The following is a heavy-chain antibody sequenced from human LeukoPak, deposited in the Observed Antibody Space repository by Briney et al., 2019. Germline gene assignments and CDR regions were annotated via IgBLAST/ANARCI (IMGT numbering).Heavy chain of an antibody. CDR1: GFTFSSYA. D-gene: IGHD2-15*01. J-gene: IGHJ5*02. CDR3: AKDPRWWYGWFDP. CDR2: ISGSGGST. Sequence: GGSLRLSCAASGFTFSSYAMSWVRQAPGKGLEWVSAISGSGGSTYYADSVKGRFTISRDNSENTLYLQMNSLRAEDTAAYYCAKDPRWWYGWFDPWAREPWSPSPQ. V-gene: IGHV3-23*01.